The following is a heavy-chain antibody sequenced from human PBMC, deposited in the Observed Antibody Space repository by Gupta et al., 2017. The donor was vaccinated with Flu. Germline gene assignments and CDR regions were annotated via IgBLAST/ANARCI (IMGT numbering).Heavy chain of an antibody. CDR3: ARRGFIVAAIRSIWYFEL. CDR1: AESFRIHY. V-gene: IGHV4-34*02. CDR2: ISHNGVT. D-gene: IGHD5-12*01. J-gene: IGHJ2*01. Sequence: QVQLQQWGAGLLQPSETLYLTWGVSAESFRIHYWGWISQSPEKGLEWIGEISHNGVTNYNPSLKSRATVSVDTSKRQLYLNLTSMTAADTAIYYCARRGFIVAAIRSIWYFELLGRGTLVTVSS.